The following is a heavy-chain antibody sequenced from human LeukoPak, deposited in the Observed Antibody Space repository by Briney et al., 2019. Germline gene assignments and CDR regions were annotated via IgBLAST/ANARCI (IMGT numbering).Heavy chain of an antibody. Sequence: ASVKVSCKASGYTFTSYYMHWVRQAPGQGLEWMGIINPSGGSTSYAQKFQGRVTMTRDTSTSTVYMELSSLRSEDTAVYYCARVGGEKRWYFDLWGRGTWSLSPQ. CDR2: INPSGGST. CDR1: GYTFTSYY. CDR3: ARVGGEKRWYFDL. D-gene: IGHD2-15*01. V-gene: IGHV1-46*01. J-gene: IGHJ2*01.